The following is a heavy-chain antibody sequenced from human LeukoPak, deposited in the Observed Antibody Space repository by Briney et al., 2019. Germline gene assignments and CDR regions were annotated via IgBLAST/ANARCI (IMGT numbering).Heavy chain of an antibody. J-gene: IGHJ3*02. CDR2: IIPIFDTA. CDR1: GGTFNNYA. CDR3: ARGHSGNNGLYDALDI. D-gene: IGHD2-8*01. Sequence: GASVKVSCKASGGTFNNYALNWVRQAPGQGLEWMGRIIPIFDTANYAQKFQGRVTITADKSTSTAYMELSSLRSEDTAVYYCARGHSGNNGLYDALDIWGQGTKVTVSS. V-gene: IGHV1-69*06.